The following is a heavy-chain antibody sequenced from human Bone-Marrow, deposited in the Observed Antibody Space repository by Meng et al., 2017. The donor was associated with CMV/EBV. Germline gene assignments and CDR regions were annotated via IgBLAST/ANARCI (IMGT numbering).Heavy chain of an antibody. D-gene: IGHD6-6*01. J-gene: IGHJ6*02. Sequence: GGSLRLSCAASGFTVSSNYMSWVRQAPGKGLEWVSRINSDGSSTSYADSVKGRFTISRDNAKNTLYLQMYSLRAEDTAVYYCARDLFGYSSSFMYYYYGMDVWGQGTTVTVS. CDR1: GFTVSSNY. CDR2: INSDGSST. CDR3: ARDLFGYSSSFMYYYYGMDV. V-gene: IGHV3-74*01.